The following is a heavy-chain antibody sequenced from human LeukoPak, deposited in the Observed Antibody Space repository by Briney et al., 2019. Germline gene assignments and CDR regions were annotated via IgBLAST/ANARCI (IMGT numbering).Heavy chain of an antibody. D-gene: IGHD2-2*03. CDR3: ARMDSY. Sequence: GGSLRLSCAASGFTFSSYSMNWVRQAPGKGLEWVSYISSDSGTIYYADSVKGRFTISRDNAKNSLYLQMNSLRAEDTAVYYCARMDSYWGQGTLVTVSS. CDR2: ISSDSGTI. V-gene: IGHV3-48*04. CDR1: GFTFSSYS. J-gene: IGHJ4*02.